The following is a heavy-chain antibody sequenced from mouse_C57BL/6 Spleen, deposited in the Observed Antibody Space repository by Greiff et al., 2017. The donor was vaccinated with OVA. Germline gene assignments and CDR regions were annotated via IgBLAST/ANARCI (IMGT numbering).Heavy chain of an antibody. CDR1: GYSITSGYY. Sequence: DVKLQESGPGLVKPSQSLSLTCSVTGYSITSGYYWNWIRQFPGNKLEWMGYISYDGSNNYNPSLKNRISITRDTSKNQFFLKLNSVTTEDTATYYCARWSPYYGLADYYAMDYWGQGTSVTVSS. D-gene: IGHD2-10*01. CDR2: ISYDGSN. CDR3: ARWSPYYGLADYYAMDY. J-gene: IGHJ4*01. V-gene: IGHV3-6*01.